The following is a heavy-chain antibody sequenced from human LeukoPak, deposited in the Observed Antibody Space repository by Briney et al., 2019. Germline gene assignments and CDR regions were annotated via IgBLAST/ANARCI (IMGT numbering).Heavy chain of an antibody. CDR1: GYTFTTFW. J-gene: IGHJ5*02. D-gene: IGHD3-10*01. Sequence: GESLKISCKGSGYTFTTFWIGWVRQMPGKGLEWMGIIYPGDSDTRYSPSFQGQVTISADKSISTAYLQWSSLKASDTAMYYCARHPDGSEGWLDPWGQGTLVTVSS. CDR3: ARHPDGSEGWLDP. V-gene: IGHV5-51*01. CDR2: IYPGDSDT.